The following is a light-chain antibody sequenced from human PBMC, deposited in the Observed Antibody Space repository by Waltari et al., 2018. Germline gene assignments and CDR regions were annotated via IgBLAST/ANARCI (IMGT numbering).Light chain of an antibody. CDR2: WAS. J-gene: IGKJ3*01. V-gene: IGKV4-1*01. CDR1: HNVLYSSSNKNY. CDR3: QQYYFSPPT. Sequence: DIVMTPSPDSLPLSLGERATFNCRSSHNVLYSSSNKNYLAWYQQKPGQPPKLLIYWASTRESGVPDRFSGSGSGTDFTLTISSLQAEDVAVYYCQQYYFSPPTFGPGTKVDIK.